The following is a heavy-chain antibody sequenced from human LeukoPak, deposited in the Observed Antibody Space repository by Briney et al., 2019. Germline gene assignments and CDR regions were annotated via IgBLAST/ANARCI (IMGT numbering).Heavy chain of an antibody. Sequence: ASVKVSCKASGYTFTSYYMHWVRQAPGQGLEWMGIINPSGGSTSYAQKFQGRVTMTRDMSTSTVYMELSSLRSEDTAVYYCGGDLGDGVFDYWGQGTLVTVSS. CDR3: GGDLGDGVFDY. CDR1: GYTFTSYY. D-gene: IGHD3-16*01. CDR2: INPSGGST. V-gene: IGHV1-46*01. J-gene: IGHJ4*02.